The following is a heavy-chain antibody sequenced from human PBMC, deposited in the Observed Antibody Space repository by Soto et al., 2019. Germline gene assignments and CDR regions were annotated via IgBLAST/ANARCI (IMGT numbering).Heavy chain of an antibody. CDR1: GGSVSSGSYY. J-gene: IGHJ4*02. D-gene: IGHD6-13*01. Sequence: SETLSLTCTVSGGSVSSGSYYWSWIRQPPGKGLEWIGYIYYSGNTDYNPSLKSRVTISVDTSKNQFSLKLSSVTPADTAVYYCARERRGPTQQLVFFDYWGQGTLVTVSS. CDR3: ARERRGPTQQLVFFDY. CDR2: IYYSGNT. V-gene: IGHV4-61*01.